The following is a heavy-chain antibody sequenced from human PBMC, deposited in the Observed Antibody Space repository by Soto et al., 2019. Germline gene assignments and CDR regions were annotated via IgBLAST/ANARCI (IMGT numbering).Heavy chain of an antibody. CDR2: IYSDDNT. CDR1: GFTVSSNS. D-gene: IGHD3-22*01. J-gene: IGHJ4*02. CDR3: ARDRGDRSGYLFDY. Sequence: EVRLVESGGGLVQPGGSLRLSCTASGFTVSSNSMNWVRQAPGKGLEWVSVIYSDDNTYYADSVKGRFTIFRDISKNTVYLHMNRLRVEDTAGYFCARDRGDRSGYLFDYWGQGNLVTVSS. V-gene: IGHV3-66*01.